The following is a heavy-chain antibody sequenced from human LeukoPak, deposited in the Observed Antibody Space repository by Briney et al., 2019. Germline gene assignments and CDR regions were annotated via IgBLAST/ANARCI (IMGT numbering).Heavy chain of an antibody. CDR2: ISHDGMNA. J-gene: IGHJ5*02. CDR1: GLPFSGTA. Sequence: GGSLRLSCAAAGLPFSGTAMSWVRQAPGKGLEWVSAISHDGMNAYYADSVKGRFTISRDNSKTTVSLEMSSLTAADTGVYYCAKDGAQYSSGPECDPRGQGALVTVSP. CDR3: AKDGAQYSSGPECDP. D-gene: IGHD6-19*01. V-gene: IGHV3-23*01.